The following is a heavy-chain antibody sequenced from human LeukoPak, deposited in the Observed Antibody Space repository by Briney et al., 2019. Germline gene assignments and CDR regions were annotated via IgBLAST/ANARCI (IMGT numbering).Heavy chain of an antibody. J-gene: IGHJ5*02. Sequence: ASVKVSCKASGYTFTSYDINWVRQATGQGLEWMGWMNPNSGNTGYAQKFQGRVTMTRNTSISTAYMELRSLRSDDTAVYYCAREFTPWSSSGYWFDPWGQGTLVTVSS. CDR3: AREFTPWSSSGYWFDP. CDR1: GYTFTSYD. D-gene: IGHD6-13*01. V-gene: IGHV1-8*01. CDR2: MNPNSGNT.